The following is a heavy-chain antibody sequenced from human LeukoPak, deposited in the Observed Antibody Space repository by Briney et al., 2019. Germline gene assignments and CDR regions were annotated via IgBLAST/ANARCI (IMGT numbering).Heavy chain of an antibody. V-gene: IGHV3-23*01. CDR1: GFTFSSYA. J-gene: IGHJ1*01. Sequence: PGGSLRLSCAASGFTFSSYAMSWVRQAPGKGLEWVSAISGSGGSTSYAASVKGRFTIARDNSKNTLYLQMNSLRAEDTAVYYCAKSYSSSWYSAFQHWGQGTLVTVSS. D-gene: IGHD6-13*01. CDR3: AKSYSSSWYSAFQH. CDR2: ISGSGGST.